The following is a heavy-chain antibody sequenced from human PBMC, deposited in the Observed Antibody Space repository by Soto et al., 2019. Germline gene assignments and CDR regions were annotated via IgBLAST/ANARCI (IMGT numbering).Heavy chain of an antibody. J-gene: IGHJ6*02. CDR3: AKSNGYEPEYYGMDV. CDR1: GFTFNNYA. CDR2: ISGSGGST. D-gene: IGHD5-12*01. V-gene: IGHV3-23*01. Sequence: PGGSLRLSCAASGFTFNNYAMNWVRQAPGKGLEWVSGISGSGGSTYHADSVKGRFTISRDNSKNTLYLQMNNLRAEDTAVYYCAKSNGYEPEYYGMDVWGHGTTVTVSS.